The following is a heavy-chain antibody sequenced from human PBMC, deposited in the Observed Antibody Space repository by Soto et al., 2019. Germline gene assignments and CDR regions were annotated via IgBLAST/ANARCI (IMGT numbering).Heavy chain of an antibody. D-gene: IGHD2-8*01. CDR3: ARDRLGVSVTGGGFDS. J-gene: IGHJ4*02. CDR2: ISPYNGNT. CDR1: GYTFRNFG. Sequence: QVQLVQSGGEVKKPGASVKVSCKASGYTFRNFGLNWVRQAPGQGLELMGWISPYNGNTNYAQKLQGRLTMTTDTSTSTAYMELRSLRSDDTAVYYCARDRLGVSVTGGGFDSWGQGTLVTVSS. V-gene: IGHV1-18*01.